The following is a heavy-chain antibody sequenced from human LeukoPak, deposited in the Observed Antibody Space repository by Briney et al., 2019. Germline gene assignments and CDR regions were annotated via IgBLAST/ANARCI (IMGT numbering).Heavy chain of an antibody. D-gene: IGHD3-16*02. CDR2: ISAYNGNT. CDR3: ARVMDYVWGSYRYYFDY. CDR1: GYTFTSYG. J-gene: IGHJ4*02. Sequence: ASVKVSCKASGYTFTSYGISWVRQAPGQGLEWMGWISAYNGNTNYAQKLQGRVTMTTDTSTSTAYMELRSLRSDDTAVYYCARVMDYVWGSYRYYFDYWGQGTLVTVSS. V-gene: IGHV1-18*01.